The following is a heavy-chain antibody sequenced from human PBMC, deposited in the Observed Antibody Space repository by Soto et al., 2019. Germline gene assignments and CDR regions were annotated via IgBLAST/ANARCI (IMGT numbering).Heavy chain of an antibody. J-gene: IGHJ4*02. Sequence: EVQLVESGGGLVQPGGSLRLSCAASGFTFSSFWMHWVRQAPGKGLVWVSRINSDGSTTSYADSVKGRFTISRDNAKNTLYLQRNTLVAEDTAVYYCARIPPGWGGEQLVLDYWGQGTLVTVSS. D-gene: IGHD6-13*01. CDR1: GFTFSSFW. CDR3: ARIPPGWGGEQLVLDY. CDR2: INSDGSTT. V-gene: IGHV3-74*01.